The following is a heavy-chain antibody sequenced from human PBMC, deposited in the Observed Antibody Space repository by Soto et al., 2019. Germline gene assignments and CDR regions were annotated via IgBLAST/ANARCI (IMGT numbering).Heavy chain of an antibody. CDR3: ARWSHGDYVGGYYYYGMDV. CDR2: IIPIFGTA. J-gene: IGHJ6*01. V-gene: IGHV1-69*13. CDR1: GGTFSSYA. D-gene: IGHD4-17*01. Sequence: SVKVSCKASGGTFSSYAISWVRQAPGQGLEWMGGIIPIFGTANYAQKFQGRVTITADESTSTAYMERSSLRSEDTAVYYCARWSHGDYVGGYYYYGMDVWGRGTTVTVSS.